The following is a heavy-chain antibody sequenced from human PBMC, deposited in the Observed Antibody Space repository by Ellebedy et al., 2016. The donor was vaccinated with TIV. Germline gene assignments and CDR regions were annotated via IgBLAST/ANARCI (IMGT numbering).Heavy chain of an antibody. CDR2: IYYSGST. V-gene: IGHV4-59*12. J-gene: IGHJ5*02. CDR3: ARGARDCSGGSCYSS. Sequence: MPSETLSLTCTVSGGSISSYYWSWIRQPPGKGLEWIGYIYYSGSTNYNPSLKSRVTISVDTSKNQFSLKLSSVTAADTAVYYCARGARDCSGGSCYSSWGQGTLVTVSS. D-gene: IGHD2-15*01. CDR1: GGSISSYY.